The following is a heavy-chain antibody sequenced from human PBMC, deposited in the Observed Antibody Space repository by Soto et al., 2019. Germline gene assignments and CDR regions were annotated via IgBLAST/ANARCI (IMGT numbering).Heavy chain of an antibody. CDR2: IRSKAYGGTT. D-gene: IGHD3-22*01. CDR1: GFTFGDYA. CDR3: TREDDSSGFGAFDI. J-gene: IGHJ3*02. Sequence: PGGSLRLSCTASGFTFGDYAMSWVRQAPGKGLEWVGFIRSKAYGGTTEYAASVKGRFTISRDDSKSIAYLQMNSLKTEDTAVYYCTREDDSSGFGAFDIWGQGTMVT. V-gene: IGHV3-49*04.